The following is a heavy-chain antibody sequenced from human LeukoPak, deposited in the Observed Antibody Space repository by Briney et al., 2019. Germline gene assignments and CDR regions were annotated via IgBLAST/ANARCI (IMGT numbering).Heavy chain of an antibody. CDR3: ARLSRDGYNFVDY. D-gene: IGHD5-24*01. Sequence: KPSDTLSLTCTVSGGSISIGSYYWSWIRQPAGKGLEWIGSIYTSGSTNYNPSLKSRVTISVDTSKNQFSLKLSSVTAADTDVYYCARLSRDGYNFVDYWGQGTLVTVSS. CDR2: IYTSGST. CDR1: GGSISIGSYY. V-gene: IGHV4-61*02. J-gene: IGHJ4*02.